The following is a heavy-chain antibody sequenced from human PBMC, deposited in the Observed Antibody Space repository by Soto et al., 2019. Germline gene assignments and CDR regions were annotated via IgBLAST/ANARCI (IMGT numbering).Heavy chain of an antibody. V-gene: IGHV3-23*01. CDR3: AKGSVVVVIAGRYYFDY. Sequence: GGSLRLSCAASGFTFSSYAMSWVRQAPGKGLEWVSAISGSGGSTYYADSVKGRFTISRDNSKNTLYLQMNSLRAEDTAVYYCAKGSVVVVIAGRYYFDYWGQGTLVTVSS. CDR2: ISGSGGST. D-gene: IGHD2-21*01. J-gene: IGHJ4*02. CDR1: GFTFSSYA.